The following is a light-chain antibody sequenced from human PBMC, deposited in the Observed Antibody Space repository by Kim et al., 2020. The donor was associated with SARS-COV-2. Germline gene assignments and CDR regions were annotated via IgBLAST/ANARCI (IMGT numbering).Light chain of an antibody. V-gene: IGKV1-12*01. CDR1: HAISKW. CDR3: QQVNSFPIT. J-gene: IGKJ5*01. Sequence: ASVGDRAPITCWASHAISKWLAWYQQKPAEASKLLIFGAYSLQSGVPSRFRGSGSRTDFTLTISSLQHEDFATYYCQQVNSFPITFGQGTRLEIK. CDR2: GAY.